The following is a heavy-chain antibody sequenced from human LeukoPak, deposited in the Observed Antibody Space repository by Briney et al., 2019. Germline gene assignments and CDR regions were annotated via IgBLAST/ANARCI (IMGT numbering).Heavy chain of an antibody. V-gene: IGHV3-23*01. D-gene: IGHD3-3*01. J-gene: IGHJ6*03. CDR2: ISGSGGST. CDR3: AKIGRRYDFWTGYYEEEVAYMDV. CDR1: GFTFSSYA. Sequence: GGSLRLSCAASGFTFSSYAMSWVRQAPEKGLEWVSGISGSGGSTYHADSVKGRFTISRDNSKNTLYLQMNSLRAEDTAVYYCAKIGRRYDFWTGYYEEEVAYMDVWGKGTTVTVSS.